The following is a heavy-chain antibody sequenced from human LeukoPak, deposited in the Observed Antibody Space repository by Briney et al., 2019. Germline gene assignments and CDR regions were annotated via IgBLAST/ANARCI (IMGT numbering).Heavy chain of an antibody. D-gene: IGHD6-13*01. CDR2: INHSGST. J-gene: IGHJ5*02. Sequence: PSETLSLTCAVYGGSFSGYYGSWIRQPPGKGLEWIGEINHSGSTNYNPSLKSRVTISVDTSKNQFSLKLSSVTAADTAAYYCATGNGIEYSSSWYGWFDPWGQGTLVTVSS. CDR3: ATGNGIEYSSSWYGWFDP. CDR1: GGSFSGYY. V-gene: IGHV4-34*01.